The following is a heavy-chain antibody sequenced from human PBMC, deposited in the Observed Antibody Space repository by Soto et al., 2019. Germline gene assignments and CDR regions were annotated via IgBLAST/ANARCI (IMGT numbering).Heavy chain of an antibody. CDR1: GGTFSSYA. J-gene: IGHJ3*02. D-gene: IGHD3-22*01. Sequence: ASVKVSCKASGGTFSSYAISWVRQAPGQRLEWKGGIIPNFGTANYAQKFQGRVTITADDSTSTAYMELGSLISEDTALFYCARYDGVYYDSRGYQLGTDAFDIWGQGTMVTVSS. V-gene: IGHV1-69*13. CDR3: ARYDGVYYDSRGYQLGTDAFDI. CDR2: IIPNFGTA.